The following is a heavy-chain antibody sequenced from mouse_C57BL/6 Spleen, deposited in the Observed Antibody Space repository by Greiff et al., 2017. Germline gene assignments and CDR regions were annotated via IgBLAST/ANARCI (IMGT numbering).Heavy chain of an antibody. J-gene: IGHJ3*01. CDR2: IHPNSGST. D-gene: IGHD1-1*01. CDR1: GYTFTSYW. V-gene: IGHV1-64*01. CDR3: ARPDYYGSSYETWFAY. Sequence: VQLQQPGAELVKPGASVKLSCKASGYTFTSYWMHWVKQRPGQGLEWIGMIHPNSGSTNYNEKFKSKATLTVDKSSSTAYMQLSSLTSEDSAVYYCARPDYYGSSYETWFAYWGQGTLVTVSA.